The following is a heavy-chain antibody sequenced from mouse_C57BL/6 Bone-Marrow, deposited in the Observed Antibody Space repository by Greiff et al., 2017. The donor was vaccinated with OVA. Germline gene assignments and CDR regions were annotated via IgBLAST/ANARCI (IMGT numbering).Heavy chain of an antibody. D-gene: IGHD1-1*01. J-gene: IGHJ1*03. CDR3: ARSYYYGSSYGYWYFDV. CDR1: GYTFTSYW. Sequence: QVQLQQPGAELVRPGSSVKLSCKASGYTFTSYWMDWVKQRPGQGLEWIGNIYPSDSETHYNQKFKDKATLTVDKSSSKAYMPLSSLTSEDSAVYYCARSYYYGSSYGYWYFDVWGTGTTVTVSS. V-gene: IGHV1-61*01. CDR2: IYPSDSET.